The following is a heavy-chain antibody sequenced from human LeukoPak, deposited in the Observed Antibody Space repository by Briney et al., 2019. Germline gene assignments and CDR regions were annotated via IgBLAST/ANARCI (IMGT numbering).Heavy chain of an antibody. D-gene: IGHD3-10*01. CDR2: IYSGGST. CDR1: GFTVSSNY. J-gene: IGHJ4*02. CDR3: ARAPMVRGTPFDY. V-gene: IGHV3-66*01. Sequence: GGSLRLSCAASGFTVSSNYMSWVRQAPGRGLEWVSVIYSGGSTYYADSVKGRFTISRDNSKNTLYLQMNSLRAEDTAVYYCARAPMVRGTPFDYWGQGTLVTVSS.